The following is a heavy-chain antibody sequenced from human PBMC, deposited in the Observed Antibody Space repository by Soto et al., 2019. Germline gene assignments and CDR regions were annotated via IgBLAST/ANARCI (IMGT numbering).Heavy chain of an antibody. CDR2: IYYSGST. CDR1: GGSISSYY. V-gene: IGHV4-59*01. CDR3: ARPFMVRGVPGGMDV. D-gene: IGHD3-10*01. J-gene: IGHJ6*02. Sequence: PSETLSLTCTVSGGSISSYYWSWIRQPPGKGLEWIGYIYYSGSTNYNPSLKSRVTISVDTSKNQFSLKLSSVTAADTAVYYCARPFMVRGVPGGMDVWGQGTTVTVSS.